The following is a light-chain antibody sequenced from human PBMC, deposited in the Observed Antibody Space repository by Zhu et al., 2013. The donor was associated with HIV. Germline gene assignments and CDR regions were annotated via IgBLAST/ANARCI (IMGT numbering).Light chain of an antibody. CDR3: HQRSNWPRT. CDR2: GAS. CDR1: QSITSSH. Sequence: EILLTQSPGTLSLSPGERASLSCRTSQSITSSHLAWFQQRPGQAPRLLIYGASTRATGVPARFSGDGSGTDYTLTINNLDPEDSAVYYCHQRSNWPRTFGQGTTIEI. V-gene: IGKV3D-20*02. J-gene: IGKJ1*01.